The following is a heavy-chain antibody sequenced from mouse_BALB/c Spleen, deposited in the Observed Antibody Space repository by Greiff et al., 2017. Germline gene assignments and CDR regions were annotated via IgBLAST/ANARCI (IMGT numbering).Heavy chain of an antibody. J-gene: IGHJ3*01. Sequence: EVKLEESGPGLVKPSQSLSLTCTVTGYSITSDYAWNWIRQFPGNKLEWMGYISYSGSTSYNPSLKSRISITRDTSKNQFFLQLNSVTTEDTATYYCARKALYYRYDDWFAYWGQGTLVTVSA. CDR3: ARKALYYRYDDWFAY. D-gene: IGHD2-14*01. V-gene: IGHV3-2*02. CDR1: GYSITSDYA. CDR2: ISYSGST.